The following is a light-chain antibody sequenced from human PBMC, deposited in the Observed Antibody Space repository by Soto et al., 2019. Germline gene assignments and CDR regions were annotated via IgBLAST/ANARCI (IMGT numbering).Light chain of an antibody. V-gene: IGLV2-14*01. J-gene: IGLJ2*01. CDR1: NSDIGGYIY. Sequence: QSALTQPASVSASPGQSITISCTGTNSDIGGYIYVSWYQHHPGKAPRLMIYEVSSRPSGVSNRFSGSKSGNTASLTISGLQAEDEAQYYCSSYSSANTVIFGGGTQLNVL. CDR3: SSYSSANTVI. CDR2: EVS.